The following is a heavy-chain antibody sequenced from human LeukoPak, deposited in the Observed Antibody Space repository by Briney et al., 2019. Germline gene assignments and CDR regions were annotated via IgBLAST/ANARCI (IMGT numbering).Heavy chain of an antibody. D-gene: IGHD2-21*02. J-gene: IGHJ1*01. Sequence: QPGGSLRLSCAASGFTFSSYWMHWIRQAPGKGLEWVSYISSSSSSTNYADSVKGRFTISRDNAKNSLYLQMNSLRAEDMAVYYCARAASCGGDCSSSYLQHWGQGTLVTVSS. CDR2: ISSSSSST. V-gene: IGHV3-48*04. CDR1: GFTFSSYW. CDR3: ARAASCGGDCSSSYLQH.